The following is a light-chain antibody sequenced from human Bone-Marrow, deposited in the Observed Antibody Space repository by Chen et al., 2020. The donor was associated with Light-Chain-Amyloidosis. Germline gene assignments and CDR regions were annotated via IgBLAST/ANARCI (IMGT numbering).Light chain of an antibody. CDR2: DTS. Sequence: EIVVTQSPATLSLSPGERATLSCRVSQSVGTYLGWYQQKPGQAPRLVISDTSNRATGIPARFSGRGSETDFTLNISGLEPEDFAVYYCHQRRSWPLTFGGGTKVE. V-gene: IGKV3-11*01. CDR1: QSVGTY. CDR3: HQRRSWPLT. J-gene: IGKJ4*01.